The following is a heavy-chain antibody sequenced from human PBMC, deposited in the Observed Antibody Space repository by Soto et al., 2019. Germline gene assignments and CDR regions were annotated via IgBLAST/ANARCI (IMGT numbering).Heavy chain of an antibody. J-gene: IGHJ6*02. CDR1: GFTFSPYS. Sequence: EVQLVESGGGLVKPGGSLRLPFAASGFTFSPYSMNWVGRAPGKGLEWVSSISSSSSYIYNADSVKGRFTISRDNAKNSLYLQMNRLRAEDTAVYYCARDPEGVTHYSYYGMDVWGQGTTVTVSS. D-gene: IGHD2-21*02. V-gene: IGHV3-21*01. CDR3: ARDPEGVTHYSYYGMDV. CDR2: ISSSSSYI.